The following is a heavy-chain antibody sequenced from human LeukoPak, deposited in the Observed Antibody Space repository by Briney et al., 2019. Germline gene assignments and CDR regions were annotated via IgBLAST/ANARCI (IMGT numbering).Heavy chain of an antibody. D-gene: IGHD6-13*01. V-gene: IGHV1-2*02. CDR1: GYTFTGYY. CDR3: ARGDSSSWYTNWFDP. CDR2: INPNSGGT. Sequence: ASVKVSCKASGYTFTGYYMHWVRQAPGQGLEWMGWINPNSGGTNYAQKFQGRVTMTRDTSISTAYMELSSLRSEDTAVYYCARGDSSSWYTNWFDPWGQGTLVTVSS. J-gene: IGHJ5*02.